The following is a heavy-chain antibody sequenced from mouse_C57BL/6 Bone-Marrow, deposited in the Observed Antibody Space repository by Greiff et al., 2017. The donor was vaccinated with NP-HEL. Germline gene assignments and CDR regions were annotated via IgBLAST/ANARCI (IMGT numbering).Heavy chain of an antibody. V-gene: IGHV5-4*01. CDR1: GFTFSSYA. CDR2: ISDGGSYT. CDR3: ARDRGDSWYFDV. J-gene: IGHJ1*03. D-gene: IGHD3-1*01. Sequence: EVNVVESGGGLVKPGGSLKLSCAASGFTFSSYAMSWVRQTPEKRLEWVATISDGGSYTYYPDNVKGRFTISRDNAKNNLYLQMSHLKSEDTAMYYCARDRGDSWYFDVWGTGTTVTVSS.